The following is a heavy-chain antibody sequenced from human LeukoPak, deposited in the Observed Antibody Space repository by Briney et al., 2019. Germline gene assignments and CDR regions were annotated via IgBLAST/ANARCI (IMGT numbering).Heavy chain of an antibody. J-gene: IGHJ4*02. CDR3: ARGFTGYSSGWRLPTAFDY. CDR2: INHSGST. CDR1: GGSFSGYY. Sequence: SETLSLTCAVYGGSFSGYYWSWIRQPPGKGLEWFGEINHSGSTNYNPSLKSRVTISVDTSKNQFSLKLSSVTAADTAVYYCARGFTGYSSGWRLPTAFDYWGQGTLVTVSS. D-gene: IGHD6-19*01. V-gene: IGHV4-34*01.